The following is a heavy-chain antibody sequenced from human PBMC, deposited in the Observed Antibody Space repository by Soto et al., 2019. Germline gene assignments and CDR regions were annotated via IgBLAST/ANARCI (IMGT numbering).Heavy chain of an antibody. V-gene: IGHV1-69*14. CDR3: ARDRKNYGMDV. Sequence: QVQLVQSGAEVQKPGSSVKVSCKASGDTISNFAISWVRQAPGQGLEWMGGIMPIFDTTKYAEKFQGRVTITADKSTTTAYMELSSLRSDDTAVYYCARDRKNYGMDVWGQGTTFTVSS. CDR2: IMPIFDTT. J-gene: IGHJ6*02. CDR1: GDTISNFA.